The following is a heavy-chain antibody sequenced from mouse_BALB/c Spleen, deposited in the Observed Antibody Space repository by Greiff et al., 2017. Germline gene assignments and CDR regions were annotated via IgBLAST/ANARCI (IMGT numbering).Heavy chain of an antibody. CDR1: GFSLTSYG. CDR3: ARNLGGSHDACFDY. V-gene: IGHV2-2*02. J-gene: IGHJ2*01. Sequence: QVQLKESGPGLVQPSQSLSITFTVSGFSLTSYGVHWVRQSPGKGLEWLGVIWSGGSTDYNAAFISRLSISKDNSKSQVFFKMNSLQANDTAIYYCARNLGGSHDACFDYWGQGTTLTVSS. CDR2: IWSGGST. D-gene: IGHD2-12*01.